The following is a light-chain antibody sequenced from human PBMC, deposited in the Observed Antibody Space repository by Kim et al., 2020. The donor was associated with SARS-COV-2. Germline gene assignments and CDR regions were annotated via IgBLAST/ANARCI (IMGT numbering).Light chain of an antibody. CDR1: SSNIGSNY. CDR2: RNN. Sequence: GQRVTISCSGSSSNIGSNYVYWYQQLPGTAPKLLIYRNNQRPSGVPDRFSGSKSGTSASLASSGLRSEDEADYYCAAWDDSLSGYVFGTGTKVTVL. J-gene: IGLJ1*01. V-gene: IGLV1-47*01. CDR3: AAWDDSLSGYV.